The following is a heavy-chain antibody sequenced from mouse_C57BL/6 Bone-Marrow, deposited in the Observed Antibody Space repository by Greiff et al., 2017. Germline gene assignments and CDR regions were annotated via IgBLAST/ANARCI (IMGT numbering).Heavy chain of an antibody. CDR1: GYTFTSYW. CDR3: ARFLY. CDR2: IDPSDSYT. J-gene: IGHJ3*01. Sequence: VQLKESGAELVKPGASVKLSCKASGYTFTSYWMQWVKQRPGQGLEWIGEIDPSDSYTNYNQKFKGKATLTVDTSSSTAYMQLSSLTSEDSAVYYCARFLYWGQGTLVTVSA. V-gene: IGHV1-50*01.